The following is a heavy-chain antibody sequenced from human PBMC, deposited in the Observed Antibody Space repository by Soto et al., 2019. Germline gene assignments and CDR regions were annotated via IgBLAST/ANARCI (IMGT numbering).Heavy chain of an antibody. CDR3: ARDRAYGDYPI. V-gene: IGHV4-31*03. Sequence: QVQLQESGPGLVKPSQTLSLTCTVSGGSISSGGYYWSWIRQHPGKGLEWIGYIYYSGSTYYNPSLKRRVTISLDTSKNQFSLKLSSLTAADTAVYYCARDRAYGDYPIWGQGTMVTVSS. J-gene: IGHJ3*02. D-gene: IGHD4-17*01. CDR1: GGSISSGGYY. CDR2: IYYSGST.